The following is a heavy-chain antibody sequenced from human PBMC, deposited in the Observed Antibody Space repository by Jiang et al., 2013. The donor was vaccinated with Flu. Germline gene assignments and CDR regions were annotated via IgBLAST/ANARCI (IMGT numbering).Heavy chain of an antibody. D-gene: IGHD3-16*01. J-gene: IGHJ1*01. CDR3: ARDSLIGVLLGERYFQH. V-gene: IGHV4-59*01. CDR1: GGSISSYY. Sequence: GSGLVKPSETLSLTCTVSGGSISSYYWSWIRQPPGKGLEWIGYIYYSGSTNYNPSLKSRVTISVDTSKNQFSLKLSSVTAADTAVYYCARDSLIGVLLGERYFQHWGQGTLVTVSS. CDR2: IYYSGST.